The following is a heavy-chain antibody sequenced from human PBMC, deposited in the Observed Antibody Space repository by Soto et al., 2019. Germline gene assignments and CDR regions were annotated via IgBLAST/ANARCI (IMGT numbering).Heavy chain of an antibody. CDR3: EAVGDIVDTFNDAFDT. V-gene: IGHV1-58*01. CDR1: GFTFTSSA. Sequence: ASVKVSCKASGFTFTSSAVQWVRQARGQRLEWIGWIVVGSGNTNYAQKLQERVTITRDMSTSTAYMQLSSLRSEDTAVYYCEAVGDIVDTFNDAFDTWGHGTLVTVSS. D-gene: IGHD5-12*01. CDR2: IVVGSGNT. J-gene: IGHJ3*02.